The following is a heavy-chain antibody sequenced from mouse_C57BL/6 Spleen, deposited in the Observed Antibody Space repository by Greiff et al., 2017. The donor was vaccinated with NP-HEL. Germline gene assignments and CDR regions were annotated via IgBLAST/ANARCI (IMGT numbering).Heavy chain of an antibody. CDR1: GYTFTSYW. V-gene: IGHV1-74*01. D-gene: IGHD1-1*01. Sequence: QVQLQQPGAELVKPGASVKVSCKASGYTFTSYWMHWVKQRPGQGLEWIGRIHPSDSDTNYNQKFKGKATLTVDKSSSTAYMQLSSLTSEDSAVYYCAMNYGSSPFAYWGQGTLVTVSA. J-gene: IGHJ3*01. CDR2: IHPSDSDT. CDR3: AMNYGSSPFAY.